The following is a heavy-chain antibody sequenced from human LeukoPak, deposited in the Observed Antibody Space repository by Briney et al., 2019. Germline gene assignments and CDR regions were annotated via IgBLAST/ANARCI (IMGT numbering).Heavy chain of an antibody. CDR3: ARGTSGFLIRTNWFDP. CDR2: IIPIFGTA. CDR1: GYTFTSYG. J-gene: IGHJ5*02. D-gene: IGHD3-10*01. V-gene: IGHV1-69*13. Sequence: SVTVSCKASGYTFTSYGISWVRQAPGQGLEWMGGIIPIFGTANYAQKFQGRVTITADESTSTAYMELSSLRSEDTAVYYCARGTSGFLIRTNWFDPWGQGTLVTVSS.